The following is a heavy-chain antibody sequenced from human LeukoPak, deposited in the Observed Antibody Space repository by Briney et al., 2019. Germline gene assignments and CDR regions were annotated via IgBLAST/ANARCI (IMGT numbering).Heavy chain of an antibody. V-gene: IGHV3-30-3*01. CDR2: ISYDGSNK. Sequence: PGGSLRLSCAASGFTFSSYAMHWVRQAPGKGLEWVAVISYDGSNKYYADSEKGRFTISRDNSKNTLYLQMNSLRAEDTAVYYCARALQQLYDPVEYFQHWGQGTLVTVSS. J-gene: IGHJ1*01. CDR3: ARALQQLYDPVEYFQH. D-gene: IGHD6-13*01. CDR1: GFTFSSYA.